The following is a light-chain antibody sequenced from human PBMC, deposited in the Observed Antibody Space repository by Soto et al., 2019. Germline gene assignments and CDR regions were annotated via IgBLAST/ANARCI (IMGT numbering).Light chain of an antibody. CDR1: SSDVGAYNY. CDR2: EVS. V-gene: IGLV2-14*01. J-gene: IGLJ1*01. Sequence: QSALTQPASVSGSPGQSITISCTGTSSDVGAYNYVSWYQQHPGKAPKLVIFEVSNRPSGVSTAFSGSKSGNTASLTISGLQAEDEADYYCSSYTSSSTFVFGTGTKLTVL. CDR3: SSYTSSSTFV.